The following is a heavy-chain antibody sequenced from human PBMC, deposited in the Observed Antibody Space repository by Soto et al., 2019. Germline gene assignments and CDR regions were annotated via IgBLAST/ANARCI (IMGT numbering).Heavy chain of an antibody. Sequence: ASVKVSCKASGYTFTSYDINWVRQATGQGLEWMGWMNPNSGNTGYAQKFQGRVTMTRNTSISTAYMELSSLRSEDTAVYYCARGVKGYCSGGSCFFSTVGEAKRIDVFDIGAKGTMVTVSS. CDR2: MNPNSGNT. V-gene: IGHV1-8*01. D-gene: IGHD2-15*01. CDR1: GYTFTSYD. J-gene: IGHJ3*02. CDR3: ARGVKGYCSGGSCFFSTVGEAKRIDVFDI.